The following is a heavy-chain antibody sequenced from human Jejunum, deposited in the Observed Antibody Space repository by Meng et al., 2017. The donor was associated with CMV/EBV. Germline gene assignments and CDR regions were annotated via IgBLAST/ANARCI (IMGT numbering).Heavy chain of an antibody. V-gene: IGHV3-74*01. Sequence: ASGLTFSNYWMHWVRQGPGKGLVWVSRIKSDGSGTTYADSVKGRFTVSRDNAKNTLYLQMDSLRAEDTAVYYCVRGGGGSYYGFRWGRGTLVTVSS. CDR2: IKSDGSGT. CDR3: VRGGGGSYYGFR. J-gene: IGHJ4*02. D-gene: IGHD3/OR15-3a*01. CDR1: GLTFSNYW.